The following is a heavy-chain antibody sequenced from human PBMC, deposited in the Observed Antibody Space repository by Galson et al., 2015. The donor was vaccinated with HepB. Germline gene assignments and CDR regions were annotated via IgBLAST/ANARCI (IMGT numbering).Heavy chain of an antibody. D-gene: IGHD3-10*01. CDR1: GYTFTGYG. J-gene: IGHJ4*02. CDR2: ISAYNGNT. CDR3: ASLMIGSGSTFKTD. V-gene: IGHV1-18*01. Sequence: SVKVSCKASGYTFTGYGISWVRQAPGRGLEWMGWISAYNGNTNYAQKLQGRVTMTTDTSTSTAYMELRSLRSDDTAVYYCASLMIGSGSTFKTDWGQGTLVTVSS.